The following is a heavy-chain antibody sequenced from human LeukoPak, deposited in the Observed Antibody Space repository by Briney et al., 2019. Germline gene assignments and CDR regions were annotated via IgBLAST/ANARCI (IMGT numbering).Heavy chain of an antibody. CDR3: ARASGYCSGGSCYSSDNWFDP. CDR2: IYYSGST. D-gene: IGHD2-15*01. J-gene: IGHJ5*02. V-gene: IGHV4-30-4*01. CDR1: GGSISSGDYY. Sequence: SETLSLTCTVSGGSISSGDYYWSWIRQPPGKGLEWIGYIYYSGSTYYNPSLKSRVTISVDTSKNQFSLKLSSVTAANTAVYYCARASGYCSGGSCYSSDNWFDPWGQGTLVTVSS.